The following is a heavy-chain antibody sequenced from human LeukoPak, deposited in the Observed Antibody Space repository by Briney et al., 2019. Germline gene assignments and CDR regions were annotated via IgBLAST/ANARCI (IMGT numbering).Heavy chain of an antibody. Sequence: GGSLRLSCAASGFTFTSDWMSWVRQAPGKGLEWVANLNQDGSETHYVDSVKGRFTISRDNAKNSLYLQMNSLRAEDTALYYCTRDTGGSGWLYWGQGTLVTVSS. CDR1: GFTFTSDW. CDR3: TRDTGGSGWLY. J-gene: IGHJ4*02. CDR2: LNQDGSET. D-gene: IGHD6-19*01. V-gene: IGHV3-7*05.